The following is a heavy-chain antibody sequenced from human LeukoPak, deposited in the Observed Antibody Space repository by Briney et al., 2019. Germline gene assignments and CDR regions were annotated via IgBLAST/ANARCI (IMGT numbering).Heavy chain of an antibody. CDR2: IYYSGST. D-gene: IGHD3-22*01. CDR1: GGSISSSSYY. CDR3: AREEGRQRRMIVVVTNYWYFDL. V-gene: IGHV4-39*02. J-gene: IGHJ2*01. Sequence: SETLSLTCTVSGGSISSSSYYWGWIRQPPGKGLEWIGSIYYSGSTYYNPSLKSRVTISVDTSKNQFSLKLSSVTAADTAVYYCAREEGRQRRMIVVVTNYWYFDLWGRGTLVTVSS.